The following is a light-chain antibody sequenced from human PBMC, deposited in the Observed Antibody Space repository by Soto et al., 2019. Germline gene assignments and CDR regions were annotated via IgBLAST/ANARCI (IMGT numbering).Light chain of an antibody. Sequence: DIQMTQSPSTLSASVGDRVTITCRASQSISSWLAWYQQKQGKAPKLLIYDASSLESGVPSRFSGSVSGTEFTLTISSLQPDDFATYYCQQYNSYPWTFGQGTKVEIK. CDR1: QSISSW. CDR2: DAS. J-gene: IGKJ1*01. CDR3: QQYNSYPWT. V-gene: IGKV1-5*01.